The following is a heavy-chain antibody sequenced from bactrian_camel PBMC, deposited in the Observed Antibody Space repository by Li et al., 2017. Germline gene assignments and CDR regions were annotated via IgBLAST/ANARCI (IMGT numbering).Heavy chain of an antibody. V-gene: IGHV3S25*01. CDR2: ITSSGGTP. J-gene: IGHJ4*01. Sequence: QLVESGGGLVQPGGSLRLSCAASGFTFSSVWMNWVRQAPGKGLEWVSLITSSGGTPLYADSVKGRFTISRDNAKNTLYLELNSLKTEDTAMYYCVPCHYSWSAFPFWGQGTQVTVS. D-gene: IGHD4*01. CDR1: GFTFSSVW. CDR3: VPCHYSWSAFPF.